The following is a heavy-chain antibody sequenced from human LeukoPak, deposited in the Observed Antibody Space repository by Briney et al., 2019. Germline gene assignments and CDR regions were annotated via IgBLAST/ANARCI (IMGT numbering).Heavy chain of an antibody. J-gene: IGHJ4*02. CDR3: AKERWED. CDR2: IDGSGGTT. V-gene: IGHV3-23*01. Sequence: GGSLRLSCAVSGFTVSTYIMSWVRQAPVKGLEWVSTIDGSGGTTYYSDSVKGRFTISRDNSKNTLYLQMNSLRVDDSAVYFCAKERWEDWGRGTLVTVSS. D-gene: IGHD1-26*01. CDR1: GFTVSTYI.